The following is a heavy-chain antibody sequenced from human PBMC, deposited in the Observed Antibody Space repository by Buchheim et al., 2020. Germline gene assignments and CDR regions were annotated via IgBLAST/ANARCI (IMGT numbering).Heavy chain of an antibody. CDR3: TNGPPYSGFAFAM. Sequence: QVQLVETGGGVVQPGRSLRLSCAASGFTFSSHAMHWVRQAPGKGLEWVAFIWYDGSNRHYADSVKGRFTVSRDNSKNTLFLEMNSLRVEDTAVYYCTNGPPYSGFAFAMWGQGT. CDR2: IWYDGSNR. V-gene: IGHV3-33*06. J-gene: IGHJ3*02. CDR1: GFTFSSHA. D-gene: IGHD1-26*01.